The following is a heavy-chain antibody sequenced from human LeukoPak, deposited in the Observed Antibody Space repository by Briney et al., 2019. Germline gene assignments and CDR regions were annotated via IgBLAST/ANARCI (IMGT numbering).Heavy chain of an antibody. Sequence: GGSLRLSCAASGFTFSSYSMNWVRQAPGKGLEWVSSISSSSSYIYYADSVKGRFTISRDNAKNSLYLQMNSLRAEDTAVYYCARDHLPHYYYDSSGYQIDYWGQGTLVTVSS. V-gene: IGHV3-21*01. CDR1: GFTFSSYS. D-gene: IGHD3-22*01. J-gene: IGHJ4*02. CDR2: ISSSSSYI. CDR3: ARDHLPHYYYDSSGYQIDY.